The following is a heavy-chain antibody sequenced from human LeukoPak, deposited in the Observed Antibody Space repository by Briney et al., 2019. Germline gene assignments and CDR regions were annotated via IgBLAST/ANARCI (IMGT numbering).Heavy chain of an antibody. CDR2: FDPENGDT. Sequence: GASVKVSCKVSGKTLTELSIHWVRQATGKGLEWMGGFDPENGDTIYAQNFEGRVTMTEDTSIDTAYMELSSLRSEDTAVYYCATDDPRDFDRLPLDSWGQGTLVTVSS. CDR1: GKTLTELS. J-gene: IGHJ4*02. CDR3: ATDDPRDFDRLPLDS. V-gene: IGHV1-24*01. D-gene: IGHD3-9*01.